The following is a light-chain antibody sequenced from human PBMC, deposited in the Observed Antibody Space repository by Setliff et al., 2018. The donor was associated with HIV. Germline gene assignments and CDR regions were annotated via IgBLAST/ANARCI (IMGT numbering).Light chain of an antibody. CDR3: SSYTGSSTL. CDR1: SSDVGGYNY. CDR2: DVS. Sequence: QSVLTQPASVSGSPGQSITTSCTGTSSDVGGYNYVSWYQQHPGKAPKLMIHDVSNRPSGVSNRFSGSKSGNTASLTISGLQAEDEADYYCSSYTGSSTLFGGGTK. J-gene: IGLJ2*01. V-gene: IGLV2-14*01.